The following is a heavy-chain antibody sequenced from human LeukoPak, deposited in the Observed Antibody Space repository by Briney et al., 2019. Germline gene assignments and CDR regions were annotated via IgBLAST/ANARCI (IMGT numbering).Heavy chain of an antibody. CDR3: ARGRSGLAAAGTYDY. CDR2: INPNSGRT. Sequence: GASVKVSCKASGYTFTSSDINWVRQAAGQGLEWMGWINPNSGRTGYAQKFQGRVTMTANTSISTAYMELSRLRFDDTAVYYCARGRSGLAAAGTYDYWGQGTLITVSS. CDR1: GYTFTSSD. J-gene: IGHJ4*02. V-gene: IGHV1-8*01. D-gene: IGHD6-13*01.